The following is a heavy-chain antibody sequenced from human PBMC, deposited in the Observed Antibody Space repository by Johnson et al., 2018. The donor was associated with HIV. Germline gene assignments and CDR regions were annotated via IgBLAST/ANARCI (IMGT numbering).Heavy chain of an antibody. CDR3: AGWLAEAFDV. V-gene: IGHV3-33*01. D-gene: IGHD6-19*01. Sequence: QVQLVESGGGVVQPGRSLRLSCAASGFTFNNYAMHWVRQAPGKGLEWVAIIWYNGSKKSYAKSVKGRFTISRDNSRNTLYLQMNSLRAEDTAVYYCAGWLAEAFDVWGQGTMVTVSS. CDR2: IWYNGSKK. J-gene: IGHJ3*01. CDR1: GFTFNNYA.